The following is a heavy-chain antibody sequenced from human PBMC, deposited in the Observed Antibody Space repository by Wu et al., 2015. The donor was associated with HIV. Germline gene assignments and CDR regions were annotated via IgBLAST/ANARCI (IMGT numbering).Heavy chain of an antibody. Sequence: QVQLVQSGAEVKKPGSSVKVSCKTSGYIFTDYYMHWVRQATGQGPEWMGWMNPNSGNTGYAQKFQGRVTMTRNTSISTAYMELSSLRSEDTAVYYCARMNKSITMIIERNYYYCGVDVWGQGTTVTVSS. CDR2: MNPNSGNT. CDR1: GYIFTDYY. D-gene: IGHD3-22*01. J-gene: IGHJ6*02. CDR3: ARMNKSITMIIERNYYYCGVDV. V-gene: IGHV1-8*02.